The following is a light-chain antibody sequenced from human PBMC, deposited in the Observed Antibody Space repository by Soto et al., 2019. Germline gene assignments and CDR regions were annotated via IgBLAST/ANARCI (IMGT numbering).Light chain of an antibody. J-gene: IGKJ4*01. CDR1: QSVNSN. V-gene: IGKV3-15*01. CDR3: QQYNFWPPLT. CDR2: DAS. Sequence: EIVMTQSPATLSVSPGERATLSCRASQSVNSNLAWYRQKPGQAPRLLISDASTRATGVPARFSGSGSGTXFXXXISXLQSEDSGIYYCQQYNFWPPLTFGGGTKVEIK.